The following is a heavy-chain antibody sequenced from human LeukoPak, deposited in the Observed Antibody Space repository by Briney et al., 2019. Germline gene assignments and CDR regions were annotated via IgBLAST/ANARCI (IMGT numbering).Heavy chain of an antibody. CDR3: AKDGVRDSPSVFDC. Sequence: PGGSLRLSCAASGFTFSSYAMSWVRQAPGKGLEWVSAISGSSTSTYYADSVKGRFTISRDNSKNTLYPQMNSLRAEDTAIYYCAKDGVRDSPSVFDCWGQGTLVTVSS. J-gene: IGHJ4*02. V-gene: IGHV3-23*01. D-gene: IGHD2-21*01. CDR1: GFTFSSYA. CDR2: ISGSSTST.